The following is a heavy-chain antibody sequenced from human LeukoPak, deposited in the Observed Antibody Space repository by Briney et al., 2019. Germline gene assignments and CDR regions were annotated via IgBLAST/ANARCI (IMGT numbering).Heavy chain of an antibody. D-gene: IGHD5-18*01. J-gene: IGHJ4*02. CDR1: GGSFSGYY. CDR3: ARGGVVQLWSLAFDY. Sequence: SETLSLTCAVYGGSFSGYYWSWIRQPPGKGLEWIGEINHSGSTNYNPSLKGRVTISVDTSKNQFSLKLSSVTAADTAVYYCARGGVVQLWSLAFDYWGQGTLVTVSS. CDR2: INHSGST. V-gene: IGHV4-34*01.